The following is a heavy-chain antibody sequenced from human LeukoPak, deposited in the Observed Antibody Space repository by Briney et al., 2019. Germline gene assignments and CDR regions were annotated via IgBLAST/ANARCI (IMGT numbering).Heavy chain of an antibody. CDR3: ARGDFQITRAFDY. CDR2: INPNRGDT. V-gene: IGHV1-2*02. J-gene: IGHJ4*02. D-gene: IGHD3-16*01. CDR1: GYTFTGYY. Sequence: ASVKVSCKASGYTFTGYYMHWVRQAPGQGLEWMGWINPNRGDTNYAQKFQGRVTMTSDTSINTASMEMSRLRSDDTAVYYCARGDFQITRAFDYWGQGTLVTVSS.